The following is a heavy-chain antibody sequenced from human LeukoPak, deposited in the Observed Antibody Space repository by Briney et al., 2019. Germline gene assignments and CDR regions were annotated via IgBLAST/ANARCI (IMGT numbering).Heavy chain of an antibody. V-gene: IGHV3-23*01. J-gene: IGHJ5*02. Sequence: GGSLRLSCAASGFTFSNYAMSWVRQAPGKGLEWVSSITGNTLNTYTADFIKGRFTISRDDSKNTLYLQLSSLKAEDTAVYYCAKHQDYYDNSGYLYFDSWGQRILVAASS. D-gene: IGHD3-22*01. CDR1: GFTFSNYA. CDR2: ITGNTLNT. CDR3: AKHQDYYDNSGYLYFDS.